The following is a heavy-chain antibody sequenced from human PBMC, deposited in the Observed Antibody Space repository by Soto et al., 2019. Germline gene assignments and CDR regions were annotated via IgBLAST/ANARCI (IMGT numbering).Heavy chain of an antibody. CDR3: AKGSSGYRPYYFDY. V-gene: IGHV3-23*01. D-gene: IGHD3-22*01. Sequence: EVQLLESGGDLVQPGGSLRLSCAASGFTFSTYAMSWVRQAPGEGLEWVSAISGSGGSTYYADSVKGRFTISRYNSKNTLYLQMNSLRAEDTAVYYCAKGSSGYRPYYFDYWGQGTLVTVSS. J-gene: IGHJ4*02. CDR1: GFTFSTYA. CDR2: ISGSGGST.